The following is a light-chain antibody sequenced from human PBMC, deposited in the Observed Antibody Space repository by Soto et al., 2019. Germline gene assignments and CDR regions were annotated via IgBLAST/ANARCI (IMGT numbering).Light chain of an antibody. CDR1: KLEDKF. J-gene: IGLJ2*01. CDR2: QDN. V-gene: IGLV3-1*01. CDR3: QAWDSSTVI. Sequence: SYELTQPPSVSVSPGQTASITCSGDKLEDKFACWYQQKPGQSPVLVIYQDNKRPSGIPERFSGSNSGNTATLTISGTQAVDEADYYCQAWDSSTVIFGGGTKVTVL.